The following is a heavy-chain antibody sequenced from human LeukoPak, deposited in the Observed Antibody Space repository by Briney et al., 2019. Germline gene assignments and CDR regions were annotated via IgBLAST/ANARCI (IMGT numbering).Heavy chain of an antibody. Sequence: HPGGTLRLSCAASGFTFSSYGMSWVRQAPGKGLEWVSAISGSGGSTYYADSVKGRFTISRDNSKNTLYLQMNSLRAEDTAVYYCARGYRPIAYGDYAEIPLFYFDYWGQGTLVTVSS. CDR1: GFTFSSYG. CDR3: ARGYRPIAYGDYAEIPLFYFDY. CDR2: ISGSGGST. V-gene: IGHV3-23*01. J-gene: IGHJ4*02. D-gene: IGHD4-17*01.